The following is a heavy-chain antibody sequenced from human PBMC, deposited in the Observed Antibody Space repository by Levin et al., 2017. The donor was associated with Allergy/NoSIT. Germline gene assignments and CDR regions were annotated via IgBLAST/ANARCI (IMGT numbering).Heavy chain of an antibody. CDR2: IGTAGDT. D-gene: IGHD3-10*01. CDR1: GFTFSSYD. CDR3: ARVRSYGSGRIGDAFDI. V-gene: IGHV3-13*04. Sequence: GESLKISCAASGFTFSSYDMHWVRQATGKGLEWVSAIGTAGDTYYPGSVKGRFTISRENAKNSLYLQMNSLRAGDTAVYYCARVRSYGSGRIGDAFDIWGQGTMVTVSS. J-gene: IGHJ3*02.